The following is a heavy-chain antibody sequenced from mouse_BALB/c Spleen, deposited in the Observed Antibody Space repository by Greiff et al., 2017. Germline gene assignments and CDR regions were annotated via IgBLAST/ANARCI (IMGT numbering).Heavy chain of an antibody. V-gene: IGHV14-3*02. CDR3: ALFGSSYSLYFDV. D-gene: IGHD1-1*01. CDR2: IDPANGNT. CDR1: GFNIKDTY. Sequence: EVQLQQSGAELVKPGASVKLSCTASGFNIKDTYMHWVKQRPEQGLEWIGRIDPANGNTKYDPKFQGKATITADTSSNTAYLQLSSLTSEDTAVYYCALFGSSYSLYFDVWGAGTTVTVSS. J-gene: IGHJ1*01.